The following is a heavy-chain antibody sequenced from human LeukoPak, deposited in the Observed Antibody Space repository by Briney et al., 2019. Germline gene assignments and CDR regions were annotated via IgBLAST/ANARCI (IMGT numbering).Heavy chain of an antibody. CDR2: ITDGGITT. Sequence: PGGSLRLSCAASGFTFSSYAMTWVRQAPGKGLEWVAGITDGGITTYYADSVRGRFTISRDKSKNTLYLQMNSLRAEDTAVYYCAKDRSCSGSSCNVGSWGQGTMVTVSS. CDR3: AKDRSCSGSSCNVGS. V-gene: IGHV3-23*01. CDR1: GFTFSSYA. D-gene: IGHD2-2*01. J-gene: IGHJ3*01.